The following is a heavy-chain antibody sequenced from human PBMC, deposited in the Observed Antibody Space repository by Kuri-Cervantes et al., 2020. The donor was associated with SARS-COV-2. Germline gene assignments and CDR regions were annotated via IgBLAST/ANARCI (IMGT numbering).Heavy chain of an antibody. D-gene: IGHD6-13*01. Sequence: GGSLRLSCAASGFTFSSYWMHWVRQAPGKGLVWVSRINSDGSSTSYADSVKGRFTISRDNAKNTLYLQMNSLRAEDTAVYYCAKAPGIYSSSWYELDYWGQGTLVTVSS. CDR2: INSDGSST. J-gene: IGHJ4*02. CDR1: GFTFSSYW. CDR3: AKAPGIYSSSWYELDY. V-gene: IGHV3-74*01.